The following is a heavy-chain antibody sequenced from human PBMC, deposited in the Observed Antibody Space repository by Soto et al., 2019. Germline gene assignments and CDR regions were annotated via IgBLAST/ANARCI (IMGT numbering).Heavy chain of an antibody. CDR2: ISCYNGDT. CDR1: GYTFTHHG. CDR3: AKSGSLDS. Sequence: GASVKVSCKASGYTFTHHGISWVRQAPGQGLEWMGWISCYNGDTKYAQKFQGRVTMTRDTSATTAYMDLSSLMPDDTAIYYCAKSGSLDSWGQGTPVTVSS. J-gene: IGHJ4*02. D-gene: IGHD1-26*01. V-gene: IGHV1-18*01.